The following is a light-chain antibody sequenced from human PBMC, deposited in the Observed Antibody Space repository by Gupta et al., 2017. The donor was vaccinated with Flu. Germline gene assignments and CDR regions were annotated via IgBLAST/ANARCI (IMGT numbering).Light chain of an antibody. CDR3: QVWDINNGV. J-gene: IGLJ2*01. CDR1: NIGSQN. Sequence: SYEVTQPLSVSVALGQTARSTCGGNNIGSQNVNWNQLKTGQARVLVIYRDTNRTSGIPERFAGSNSGNTATLTVTRAQAGDEDDYYGQVWDINNGVFGGGTKLTVL. V-gene: IGLV3-9*01. CDR2: RDT.